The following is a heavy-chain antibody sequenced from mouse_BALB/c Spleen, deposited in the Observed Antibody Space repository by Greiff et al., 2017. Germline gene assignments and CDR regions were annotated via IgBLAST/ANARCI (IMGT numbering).Heavy chain of an antibody. CDR1: GYTFTSYV. D-gene: IGHD2-2*01. CDR3: ARRDGYGPAWFAY. J-gene: IGHJ3*01. V-gene: IGHV1-14*01. CDR2: INPYNDGT. Sequence: EVQRVESGPELVKPGASVKMSCKASGYTFTSYVMHWVKQKPGQGLEWIGYINPYNDGTKYNEKFKGKATLTSDKSSSTAYMELSSLTSEDSAVYYCARRDGYGPAWFAYWGQGTLVTVSA.